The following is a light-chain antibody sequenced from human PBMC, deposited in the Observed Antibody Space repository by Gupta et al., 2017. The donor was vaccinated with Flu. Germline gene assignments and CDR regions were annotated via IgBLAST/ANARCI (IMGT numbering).Light chain of an antibody. CDR3: MHATYWPRT. Sequence: DVTVTQSPLFLPVILGQAASISCNTSQALVYSDGSIYFNWFQQRPGQSPRRLLYKVSNRDSGVPDRFSGSGSGANFTLKIRGVEAEDVGIYYCMHATYWPRTFGQGTMVDI. CDR2: KVS. CDR1: QALVYSDGSIY. V-gene: IGKV2-30*01. J-gene: IGKJ1*01.